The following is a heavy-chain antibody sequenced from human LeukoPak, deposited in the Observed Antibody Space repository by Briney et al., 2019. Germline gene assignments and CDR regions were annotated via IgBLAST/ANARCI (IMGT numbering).Heavy chain of an antibody. CDR1: GGSISSSSYY. CDR2: IYYSGST. V-gene: IGHV4-39*01. Sequence: SETLSLTCTVSGGSISSSSYYWGWIRQPPGKGLEWIGSIYYSGSTYYNPSLKSRVTISVDTSKNQFSLKLSSVTAADMAVYYCARHLAVAGTGDYWGQGTLVTVSS. CDR3: ARHLAVAGTGDY. J-gene: IGHJ4*02. D-gene: IGHD6-19*01.